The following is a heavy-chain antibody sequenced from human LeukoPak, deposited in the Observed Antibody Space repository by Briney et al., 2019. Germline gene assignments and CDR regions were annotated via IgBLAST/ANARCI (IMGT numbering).Heavy chain of an antibody. J-gene: IGHJ4*02. Sequence: SVKVSCKASGGTFSSYAISWVRQAPGQGLEWMGRIIPILGIANYAQKFQGRVTITADKSTSTAYMELSSLRSEDTAVYYCARGAGYDSSGYFGDWGQGTLVTVSS. D-gene: IGHD3-22*01. CDR3: ARGAGYDSSGYFGD. CDR2: IIPILGIA. CDR1: GGTFSSYA. V-gene: IGHV1-69*04.